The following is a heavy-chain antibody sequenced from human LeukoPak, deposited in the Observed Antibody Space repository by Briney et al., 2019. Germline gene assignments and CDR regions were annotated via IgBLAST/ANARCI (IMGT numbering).Heavy chain of an antibody. CDR2: IWYDGSNK. CDR1: GFTFSSYG. D-gene: IGHD5-12*01. Sequence: GGSLRLSCAASGFTFSSYGMHWVRQAPGKGLEWVAVIWYDGSNKYYADSVKGRFTISRDNSKNTLYLQMNSLRAEDTAVYYCARGKSDSSGYDYTLDYWGQGTLVTVSS. J-gene: IGHJ4*02. V-gene: IGHV3-33*01. CDR3: ARGKSDSSGYDYTLDY.